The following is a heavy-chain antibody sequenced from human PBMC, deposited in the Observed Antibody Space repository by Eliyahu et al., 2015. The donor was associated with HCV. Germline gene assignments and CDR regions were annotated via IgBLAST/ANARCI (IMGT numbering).Heavy chain of an antibody. Sequence: QLQLQESGPGLVKPSETLSLTCTVSGGSXSSSXYYWGWIRQPPGKGLEWIGSIYYSGSTYYNPSLKSRVTISVDTSKNQFSLKLSSVTAADTAVYYCARHGGEDYDFWSGYTRGAFDIWGQGTMVTVSS. V-gene: IGHV4-39*01. CDR2: IYYSGST. CDR3: ARHGGEDYDFWSGYTRGAFDI. J-gene: IGHJ3*02. CDR1: GGSXSSSXYY. D-gene: IGHD3-3*01.